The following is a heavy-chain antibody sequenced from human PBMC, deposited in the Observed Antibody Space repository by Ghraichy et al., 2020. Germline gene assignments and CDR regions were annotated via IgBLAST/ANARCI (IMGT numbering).Heavy chain of an antibody. CDR3: ARVLGATTPRGYFDY. D-gene: IGHD1-26*01. CDR2: IYSVGST. Sequence: LSLTCAASGFTVSSNYMSWVRQAPGKGLEWVSVIYSVGSTYYADSVKGRFTISRDNSKNTLYLQMNSLRAEDTAVYYCARVLGATTPRGYFDYWGQGTLVTVSS. V-gene: IGHV3-53*01. J-gene: IGHJ4*02. CDR1: GFTVSSNY.